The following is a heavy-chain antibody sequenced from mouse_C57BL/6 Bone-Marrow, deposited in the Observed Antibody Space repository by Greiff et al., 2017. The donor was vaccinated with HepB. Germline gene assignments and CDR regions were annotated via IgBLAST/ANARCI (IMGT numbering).Heavy chain of an antibody. CDR1: GFTFSNYW. D-gene: IGHD1-1*01. J-gene: IGHJ1*03. CDR2: IRLKSDNYAT. CDR3: TGFITTGWYFDV. V-gene: IGHV6-3*01. Sequence: EVQVVESGGGLVQPGGSMKLSCVASGFTFSNYWMNWVRQSPEKGLEWVAQIRLKSDNYATHYAESVKGRFTISRDDSKSSVYLQMNNLRAEDTGIYYCTGFITTGWYFDVWGTGTTVTVSS.